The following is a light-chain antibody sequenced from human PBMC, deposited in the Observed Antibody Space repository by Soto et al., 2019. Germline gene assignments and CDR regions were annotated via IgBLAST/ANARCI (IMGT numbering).Light chain of an antibody. CDR3: QSYDSSLSAYV. J-gene: IGLJ1*01. V-gene: IGLV1-40*01. CDR2: RNT. Sequence: QSVLTQPPSVSGAPGQRVTISCAGSSSNIGAGYDVHWFQQLPVTAPKLLVYRNTNRPSGVPDRFSASKSGTSASLAITGLQADDEADYYCQSYDSSLSAYVFGTGTKVTVL. CDR1: SSNIGAGYD.